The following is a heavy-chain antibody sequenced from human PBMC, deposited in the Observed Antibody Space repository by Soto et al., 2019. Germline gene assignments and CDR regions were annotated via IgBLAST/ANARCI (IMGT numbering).Heavy chain of an antibody. V-gene: IGHV3-23*01. CDR2: ISCCGGSP. D-gene: IGHD6-19*01. CDR1: GFNFKKFA. Sequence: EVQLLESGGGVVQPGGSLRLSCVASGFNFKKFAMAWVRQAPGEGLEWVSGISCCGGSPSYADSVKGRFSTARDDSKNTLSLQMNGLRVEDTAQYCCAKADGEQWPIPHLDNWGQGTLVTVS. J-gene: IGHJ4*02. CDR3: AKADGEQWPIPHLDN.